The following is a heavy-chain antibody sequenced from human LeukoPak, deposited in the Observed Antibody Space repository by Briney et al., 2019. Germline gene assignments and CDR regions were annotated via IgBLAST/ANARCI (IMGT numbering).Heavy chain of an antibody. V-gene: IGHV3-23*01. J-gene: IGHJ3*02. Sequence: GGSLRRSCAASGFTFRNYAMSWVRQAPGKGLEWVSAISGSGGSTFYADSVKGRFSISRDNSKNTLYLQMNSLRVEDTALYYCAKDLAGVGRKAFDIWGQGTMVTVSS. CDR2: ISGSGGST. CDR1: GFTFRNYA. D-gene: IGHD6-19*01. CDR3: AKDLAGVGRKAFDI.